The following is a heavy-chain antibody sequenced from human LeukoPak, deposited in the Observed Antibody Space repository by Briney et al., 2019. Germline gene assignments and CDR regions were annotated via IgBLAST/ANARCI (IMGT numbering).Heavy chain of an antibody. D-gene: IGHD6-13*01. CDR3: ARDLGGSSSWSPYFDY. V-gene: IGHV3-21*01. CDR1: GFTFSSYG. J-gene: IGHJ4*02. CDR2: ISSSSSYI. Sequence: PGGTLRLSCAASGFTFSSYGMSWVRQAPGKGLEWVSSISSSSSYIYYADSVKGRFTISRDNAKNSLYLQMNSLRAEDTAVYYCARDLGGSSSWSPYFDYWGQGTLVTVSS.